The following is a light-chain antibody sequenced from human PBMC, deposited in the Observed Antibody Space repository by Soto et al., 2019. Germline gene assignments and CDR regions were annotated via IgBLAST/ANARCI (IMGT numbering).Light chain of an antibody. V-gene: IGLV1-47*01. CDR1: SSRSGSNY. CDR3: AKWDDSLRVYV. CDR2: RND. Sequence: QSALPQPPSASGTPGQRVTISCSTSSSRSGSNYVYWYQQLPGTAPKLLIYRNDQRPSGVPDRFSGSQSGTSASLAISGLRSEDEADYYCAKWDDSLRVYVFGTGTKVTVL. J-gene: IGLJ1*01.